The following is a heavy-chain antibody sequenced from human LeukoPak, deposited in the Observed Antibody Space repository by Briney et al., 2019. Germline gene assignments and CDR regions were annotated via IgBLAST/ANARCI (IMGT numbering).Heavy chain of an antibody. D-gene: IGHD6-19*01. CDR1: GVSVTSGYW. J-gene: IGHJ4*02. V-gene: IGHV4-4*02. Sequence: SETLSLTCAVSGVSVTSGYWWSWVRQSPGRGLEWIAEISRSGSTTYMPFLKSRLSMSMDRSKNEFSLKLTSVTAADTATYFCAASSGWWRLDYWGQGALVTV. CDR2: ISRSGST. CDR3: AASSGWWRLDY.